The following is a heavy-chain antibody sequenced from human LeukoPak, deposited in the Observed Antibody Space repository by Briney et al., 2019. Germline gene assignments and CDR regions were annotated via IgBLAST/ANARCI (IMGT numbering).Heavy chain of an antibody. D-gene: IGHD6-13*01. CDR2: IDPSDSYT. CDR3: ARGIAAADSKSPWDYYYGMDV. Sequence: GESLRISCKGSGSSFTSYWISWVRQMPGKGLEWMGRIDPSDSYTNYSPSFQGHVTISADKSISTAYLQWSSLKASDTAMYYCARGIAAADSKSPWDYYYGMDVWGKGTTVTVSS. V-gene: IGHV5-10-1*01. J-gene: IGHJ6*04. CDR1: GSSFTSYW.